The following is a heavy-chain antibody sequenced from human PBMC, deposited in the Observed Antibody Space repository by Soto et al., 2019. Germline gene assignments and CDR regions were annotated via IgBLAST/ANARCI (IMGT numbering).Heavy chain of an antibody. CDR3: ARKMSGWPKFDW. CDR2: INGYSGTT. V-gene: IGHV1-18*04. D-gene: IGHD6-19*01. CDR1: GYTFTTYD. Sequence: QVQLVQSAAELKKPGASVNVSCMTSGYTFTTYDITWVRQAPGQGLEWMGWINGYSGTTDYAQKFQGRVTMTTDTSRGIAFMELSRLNFDDTGVHFCARKMSGWPKFDWWGQGTLVTVSS. J-gene: IGHJ4*02.